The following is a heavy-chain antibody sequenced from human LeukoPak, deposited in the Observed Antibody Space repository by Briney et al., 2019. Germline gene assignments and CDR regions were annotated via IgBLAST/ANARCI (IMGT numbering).Heavy chain of an antibody. Sequence: PGGSLRLSCAASGFTFSSYAMHWVHQAPGKGLEWVAVISYDGSNKYYADSVKGRFTISRDNSKNTLYLQMNSLRAEDTAVYYCASTLGATESSQFDYWGQGTLVTVSS. D-gene: IGHD1-26*01. J-gene: IGHJ4*02. V-gene: IGHV3-30-3*01. CDR2: ISYDGSNK. CDR3: ASTLGATESSQFDY. CDR1: GFTFSSYA.